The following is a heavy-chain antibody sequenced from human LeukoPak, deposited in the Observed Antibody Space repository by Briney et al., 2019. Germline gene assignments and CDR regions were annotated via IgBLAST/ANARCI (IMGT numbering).Heavy chain of an antibody. CDR1: GYTFTSYA. J-gene: IGHJ3*02. CDR2: INTNTGNP. CDR3: ARTTGYDILTGYGYDAFDI. Sequence: GASVKVSCKASGYTFTSYAMNWVRQAPGQGLEWMGWINTNTGNPTYAQGFTGRFVFSLDTSVSTAYLQISSLKAEDTAVYYCARTTGYDILTGYGYDAFDIWGQGTMVTVSS. V-gene: IGHV7-4-1*02. D-gene: IGHD3-9*01.